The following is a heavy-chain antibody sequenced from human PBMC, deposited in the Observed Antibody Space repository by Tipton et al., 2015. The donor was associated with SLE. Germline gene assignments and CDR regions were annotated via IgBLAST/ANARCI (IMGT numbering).Heavy chain of an antibody. Sequence: RSLRLSCAASGFTFSSYAMHWVRQAPGKGLEWVAVISYDGSNKYYADSVKGRFTISRDNAKNSLYLQMDSLRAEDTAVYYRARDRGIYDFWSGWGQGTLVTVSS. CDR2: ISYDGSNK. CDR1: GFTFSSYA. J-gene: IGHJ4*02. D-gene: IGHD3-3*01. V-gene: IGHV3-30-3*01. CDR3: ARDRGIYDFWSG.